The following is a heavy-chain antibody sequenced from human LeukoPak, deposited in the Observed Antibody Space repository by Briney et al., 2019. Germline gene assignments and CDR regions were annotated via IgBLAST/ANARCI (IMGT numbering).Heavy chain of an antibody. CDR3: ARERRNYDILTGSFYYYYMDV. CDR2: IYYSGST. V-gene: IGHV4-59*01. CDR1: GGSISSYY. D-gene: IGHD3-9*01. Sequence: SETLSLTCTVSGGSISSYYWSWIRQPPGKGLEWIGYIYYSGSTNYNPSLKSRVTISVDTSKNQFSLKLSSVTAADTAVYYCARERRNYDILTGSFYYYYMDVWGKGTTVTISS. J-gene: IGHJ6*03.